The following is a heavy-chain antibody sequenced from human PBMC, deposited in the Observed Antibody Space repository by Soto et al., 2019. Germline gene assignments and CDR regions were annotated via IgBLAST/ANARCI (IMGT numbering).Heavy chain of an antibody. V-gene: IGHV3-30*18. D-gene: IGHD3-10*01. J-gene: IGHJ4*02. CDR2: ISYDGSNK. Sequence: GGSLRLSCAASGFTFSSYGMHWVRQAPGKGLEWVAVISYDGSNKYYADSVKGRFTISRDNSKNTLYLQMNSLRAEDTAVYYCAKDSRELLCYFDYWGQGTLVTVSS. CDR1: GFTFSSYG. CDR3: AKDSRELLCYFDY.